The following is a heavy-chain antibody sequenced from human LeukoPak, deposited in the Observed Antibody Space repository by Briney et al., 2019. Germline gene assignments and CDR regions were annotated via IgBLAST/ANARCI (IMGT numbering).Heavy chain of an antibody. V-gene: IGHV1-8*03. J-gene: IGHJ4*02. D-gene: IGHD3-16*01. CDR2: MSPESGDT. CDR1: GYTFTDYY. CDR3: GSGSKTGGFDY. Sequence: PGASVKVSCEASGYTFTDYYINWVRQAPGQGLEWMGWMSPESGDTGYAHKFQGRVTITRNTSISTAYMELSSLRSEDTAVYYCGSGSKTGGFDYWGQGTLVTVSS.